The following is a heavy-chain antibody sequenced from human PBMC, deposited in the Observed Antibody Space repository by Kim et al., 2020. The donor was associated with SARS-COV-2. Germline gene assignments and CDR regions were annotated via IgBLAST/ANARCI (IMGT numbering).Heavy chain of an antibody. Sequence: STYATPSLKSRVTISVDTSKNQSSLKLSAVTAADTAVYYCARVIRGGVDYWGQGTLVTVSS. CDR3: ARVIRGGVDY. CDR2: ST. J-gene: IGHJ4*02. D-gene: IGHD3-10*01. V-gene: IGHV4-31*02.